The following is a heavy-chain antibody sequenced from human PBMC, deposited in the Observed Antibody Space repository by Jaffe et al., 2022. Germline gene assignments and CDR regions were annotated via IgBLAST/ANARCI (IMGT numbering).Heavy chain of an antibody. CDR2: ISSSSSYI. J-gene: IGHJ6*03. CDR3: ASIDIWPYYYYMDV. D-gene: IGHD3-9*01. Sequence: EVQLVESGGGLVKPGGSLRLSCAASGFTFSSYSMNWVRQAPGKGLEWVSSISSSSSYIYYADSVKGRFTISRDNAKNSLYLQMNSLRAEDTAVYYCASIDIWPYYYYMDVWGKGTTVTVSS. CDR1: GFTFSSYS. V-gene: IGHV3-21*01.